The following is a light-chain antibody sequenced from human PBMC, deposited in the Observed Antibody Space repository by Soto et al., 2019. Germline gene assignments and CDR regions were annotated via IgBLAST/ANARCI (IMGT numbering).Light chain of an antibody. Sequence: IVLTQSPGTLSLYPGEVATLAGRASQSVSSSYLAWYQQKPGQAPRLLIYGASSRATGIPDRFSGSGSGTDFTLTISRLEPEDFAVYYCQQYGSSPRITFGQGTRLEIK. CDR2: GAS. V-gene: IGKV3-20*01. CDR1: QSVSSSY. J-gene: IGKJ5*01. CDR3: QQYGSSPRIT.